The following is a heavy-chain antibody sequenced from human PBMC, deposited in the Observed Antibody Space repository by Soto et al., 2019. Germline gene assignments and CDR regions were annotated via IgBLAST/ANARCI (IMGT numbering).Heavy chain of an antibody. CDR3: ARSHGMDV. Sequence: GESLKISCQGSGFSFTSSWTAWVRQMPGKGLEWMGLIYPGDSDTRNSPSFQGQVTISADKSISTAYLQWSSLKASDTAIYYCARSHGMDVWGQGTTVTVSS. V-gene: IGHV5-51*01. J-gene: IGHJ6*02. CDR1: GFSFTSSW. CDR2: IYPGDSDT.